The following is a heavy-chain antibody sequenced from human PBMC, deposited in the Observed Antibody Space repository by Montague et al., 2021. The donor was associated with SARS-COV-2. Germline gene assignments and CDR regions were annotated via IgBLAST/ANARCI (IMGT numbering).Heavy chain of an antibody. CDR2: ISRNSDYT. V-gene: IGHV3-21*01. CDR1: GFTFNNFG. D-gene: IGHD1-26*01. Sequence: YRSLSCAASGFTFNNFGMQWVRQAPGKGLEWVAAISRNSDYTYYADSLKGRFTISRDNAKTSLYLQLNSLRAEDTAVYYCARGGIVGATLFDSWGQGTLVTVSS. CDR3: ARGGIVGATLFDS. J-gene: IGHJ4*02.